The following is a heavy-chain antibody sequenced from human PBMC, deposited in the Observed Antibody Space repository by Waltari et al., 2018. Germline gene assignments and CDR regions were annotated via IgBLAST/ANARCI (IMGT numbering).Heavy chain of an antibody. J-gene: IGHJ6*02. V-gene: IGHV4-34*02. CDR3: VRLEDCTGPGGNCYSGDSFALDV. CDR2: INHSGNR. CDR1: GGSFSGYY. D-gene: IGHD2-8*02. Sequence: QVQLQQWGAGLLQPSETLSLTCAVYGGSFSGYYWGWIRQPPGRGLEWIGEINHSGNRNYNPSRRSRVVMFGDTSKSQFSLKLNSVTAADTAVYYCVRLEDCTGPGGNCYSGDSFALDVWGQGTTVTVSS.